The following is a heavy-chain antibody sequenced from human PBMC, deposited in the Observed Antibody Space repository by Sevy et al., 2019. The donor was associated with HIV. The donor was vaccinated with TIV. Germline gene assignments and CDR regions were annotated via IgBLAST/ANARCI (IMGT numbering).Heavy chain of an antibody. Sequence: GGSLRLSCVASGFSFSSYWMYWVRQAPGKGLEWVALIWFDGSNTYYADSVKGRFTISRDIAKNTLHLQMNSLRGEDTAVYYCARDLEFYDNGDYGPAFMPDYWGQGTLVTVSS. CDR3: ARDLEFYDNGDYGPAFMPDY. CDR2: IWFDGSNT. CDR1: GFSFSSYW. J-gene: IGHJ4*02. V-gene: IGHV3-33*07. D-gene: IGHD4-17*01.